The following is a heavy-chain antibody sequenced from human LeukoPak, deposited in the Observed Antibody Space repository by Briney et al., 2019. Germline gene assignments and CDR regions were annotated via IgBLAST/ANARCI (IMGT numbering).Heavy chain of an antibody. Sequence: GGSLRLSCAASGFTFSNAWMSWVRQAPGKGLEWVGRIKSKTDGGTTDYAAPVKGRFTISRDDSKNTLYLQMNSLKTEDTAVYYCITDILGYCSSTSCYFIYWGQGTLVTVSS. CDR2: IKSKTDGGTT. D-gene: IGHD2-2*01. J-gene: IGHJ4*02. CDR1: GFTFSNAW. CDR3: ITDILGYCSSTSCYFIY. V-gene: IGHV3-15*01.